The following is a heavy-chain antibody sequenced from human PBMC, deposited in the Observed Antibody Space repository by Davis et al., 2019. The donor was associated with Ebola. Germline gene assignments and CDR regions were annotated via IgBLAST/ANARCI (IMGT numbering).Heavy chain of an antibody. Sequence: SETLSLTCAVYGGSFSGYHWSWIRQPPDKGLEWIGEINHSGRNNYNPSLKSRVTISVDTSKNQFFLQLNSMTPEDTAVYYCARATLVGAGPNWFDPWGQGTLVIVSA. CDR2: INHSGRN. D-gene: IGHD6-13*01. CDR1: GGSFSGYH. J-gene: IGHJ5*02. CDR3: ARATLVGAGPNWFDP. V-gene: IGHV4-34*01.